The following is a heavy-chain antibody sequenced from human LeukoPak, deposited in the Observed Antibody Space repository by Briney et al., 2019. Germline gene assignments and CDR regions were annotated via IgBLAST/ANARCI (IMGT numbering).Heavy chain of an antibody. CDR1: GGSISGYY. D-gene: IGHD1-7*01. CDR3: ARLITGTTTAFDI. J-gene: IGHJ3*02. Sequence: KPSETLSLTCSVSGGSISGYYWTWSRQPAGRGLEWIGRVYASGSTHYNPSLKTRLTMSVDTSKNQFSLKLSSVTAADTAVYYCARLITGTTTAFDIWGQGTMLTVSS. V-gene: IGHV4-4*07. CDR2: VYASGST.